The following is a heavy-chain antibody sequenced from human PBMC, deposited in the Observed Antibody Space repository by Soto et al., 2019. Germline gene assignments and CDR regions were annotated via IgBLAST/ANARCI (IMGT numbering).Heavy chain of an antibody. V-gene: IGHV4-39*01. J-gene: IGHJ4*02. CDR1: GGSISSSSYY. Sequence: PSETLSLTCTVSGGSISSSSYYWGWIRQPPGKGLEWIGSIYCSGTTYYNPSLKSRATISVDPSKNQFSMKLISVTAADPAVYYCARHSGYGPYYFDYWGQGTLVTVSS. D-gene: IGHD5-18*01. CDR3: ARHSGYGPYYFDY. CDR2: IYCSGTT.